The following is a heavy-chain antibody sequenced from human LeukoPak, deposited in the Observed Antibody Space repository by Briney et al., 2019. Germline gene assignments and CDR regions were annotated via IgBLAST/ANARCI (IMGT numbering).Heavy chain of an antibody. CDR3: AKDNDYYYHSSFFDY. Sequence: PGGSLRLSCAASGFTFDDYGLSWVRQAPGKGLEWVSGINWNGGSTGYADSVKGRFTISRDNAKKSLYLQMHSLRAEDMAFYYCAKDNDYYYHSSFFDYWGQGTLVTVSS. CDR1: GFTFDDYG. J-gene: IGHJ4*02. D-gene: IGHD3-22*01. V-gene: IGHV3-20*04. CDR2: INWNGGST.